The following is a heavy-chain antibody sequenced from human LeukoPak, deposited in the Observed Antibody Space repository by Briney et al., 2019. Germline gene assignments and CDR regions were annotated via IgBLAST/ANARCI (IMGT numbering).Heavy chain of an antibody. CDR3: AKLVVGATYAFDI. CDR1: GFTFSSYA. D-gene: IGHD1-26*01. Sequence: GGSLRLACAASGFTFSSYAMSWVRQAPGKGLEWVSAISGSGGSTYYAASVKGRFTISRDNSKNTLYLQMNSLRAEDRAVYYCAKLVVGATYAFDIWGQGTMVTVSS. V-gene: IGHV3-23*01. J-gene: IGHJ3*02. CDR2: ISGSGGST.